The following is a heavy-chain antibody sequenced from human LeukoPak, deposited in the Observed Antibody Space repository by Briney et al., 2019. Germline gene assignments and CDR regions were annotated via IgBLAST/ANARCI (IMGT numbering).Heavy chain of an antibody. CDR1: GFTFSSYA. D-gene: IGHD3-22*01. Sequence: GGSLRLSCAASGFTFSSYAMSWVRQAPGKGLEWVSAISGSGGSTYYADSVKGRFTISRDNSKNTLYLQMNSLRAEDTAVYYCAKFGGRYYYDSSGYYYFGYRGQGTLVTVSS. CDR3: AKFGGRYYYDSSGYYYFGY. CDR2: ISGSGGST. V-gene: IGHV3-23*01. J-gene: IGHJ4*02.